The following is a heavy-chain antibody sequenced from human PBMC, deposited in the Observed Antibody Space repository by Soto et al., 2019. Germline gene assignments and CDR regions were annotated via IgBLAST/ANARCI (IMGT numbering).Heavy chain of an antibody. Sequence: AGGSLRLSCAASGFTFSSYAMSWVRQAPGKGLEWVSAISGSGGSTYYADSVKGRFTISRDNSKNTLYLQMNSLRAEDTAVYYCAKASPSEKAPYDFWSGYPPGFVSYYMDVWGKGTTVTVSS. J-gene: IGHJ6*03. CDR3: AKASPSEKAPYDFWSGYPPGFVSYYMDV. CDR2: ISGSGGST. CDR1: GFTFSSYA. D-gene: IGHD3-3*01. V-gene: IGHV3-23*01.